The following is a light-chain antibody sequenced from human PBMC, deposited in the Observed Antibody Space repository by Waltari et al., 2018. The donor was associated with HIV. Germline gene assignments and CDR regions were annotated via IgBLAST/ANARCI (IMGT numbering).Light chain of an antibody. V-gene: IGKV3-11*01. J-gene: IGKJ5*01. CDR1: QSINTY. CDR2: DAS. Sequence: EIVLTQSPVTLSLSPGEKATLSCRASQSINTYLAWYQQRPGQAPRLLIYDASNRATGIPYRFSGSGSGTDFTLTISSLEPEDFAVYYCQQRSNWPPITFGQGTRLEIK. CDR3: QQRSNWPPIT.